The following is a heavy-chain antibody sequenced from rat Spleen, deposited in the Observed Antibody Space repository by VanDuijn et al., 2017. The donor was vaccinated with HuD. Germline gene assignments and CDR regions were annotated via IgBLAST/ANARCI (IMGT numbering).Heavy chain of an antibody. J-gene: IGHJ2*01. CDR1: GFTFSNYY. Sequence: EVQVVESGGGLVQPGRSMKLSCAASGFTFSNYYMAWVRQAPTKGLEWVATINYDGSSTYYRDSVKGRFTISRDNAKSTLYLQMDSLRSEDTATYYCARSVFDYWGQGVVVTVSS. V-gene: IGHV5-29*01. CDR2: INYDGSST. CDR3: ARSVFDY.